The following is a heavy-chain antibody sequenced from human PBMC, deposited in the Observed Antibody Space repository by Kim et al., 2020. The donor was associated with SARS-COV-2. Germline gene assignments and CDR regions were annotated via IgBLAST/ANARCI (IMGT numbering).Heavy chain of an antibody. CDR1: GFTFSSYS. CDR2: ISSSSSYI. D-gene: IGHD3-10*01. CDR3: ARDGEITMVRGVINRLGY. J-gene: IGHJ4*02. Sequence: GGSLRLSCAASGFTFSSYSMNWVSQAPGKGLEWVSSISSSSSYIYYADSVKGRFTISRDNAKNSLYLQMNSLRAEDTAVYYCARDGEITMVRGVINRLGYWGQGTLVTVSS. V-gene: IGHV3-21*01.